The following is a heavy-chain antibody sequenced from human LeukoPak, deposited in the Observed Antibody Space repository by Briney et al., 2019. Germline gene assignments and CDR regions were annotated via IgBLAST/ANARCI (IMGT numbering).Heavy chain of an antibody. CDR3: ARGGWGSRGDFDY. CDR1: GFTFSSYS. V-gene: IGHV3-48*01. J-gene: IGHJ4*02. CDR2: ISSSSSTI. Sequence: GGSLRLSCAASGFTFSSYSMNWVRQAPGKGLEWVSYISSSSSTIYYADSVKGRFTISRDNAKNSLYLQMNSLRAEDTAVYYCARGGWGSRGDFDYWGQGTLVTVSS. D-gene: IGHD6-19*01.